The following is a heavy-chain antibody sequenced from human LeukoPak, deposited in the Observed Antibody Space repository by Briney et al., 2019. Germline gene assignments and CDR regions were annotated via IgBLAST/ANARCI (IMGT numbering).Heavy chain of an antibody. J-gene: IGHJ6*03. CDR2: IKQDGSEK. Sequence: GGSLRLSCAASGFTFSSYWMSWVRQAPGKGLEWVANIKQDGSEKYYVDSVKGRFTISRDNAKNSLYLQMNSLRAEDTAVYYCAKDTLSHYMDVWGKGTTVTISS. D-gene: IGHD3-3*02. V-gene: IGHV3-7*01. CDR3: AKDTLSHYMDV. CDR1: GFTFSSYW.